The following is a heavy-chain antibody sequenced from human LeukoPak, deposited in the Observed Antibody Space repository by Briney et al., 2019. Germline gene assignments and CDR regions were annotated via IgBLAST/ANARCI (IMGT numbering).Heavy chain of an antibody. D-gene: IGHD6-13*01. Sequence: GGSLRLSCAASGFTFSSYAMHWVRRAPGKGLEYVSAISSNGGSTYYANSVKGRFTISRDNSKNTLYLQMGSLRAEDMAVYYCALAAAGFYYFDYWGQGTLVTVSS. J-gene: IGHJ4*02. CDR3: ALAAAGFYYFDY. CDR2: ISSNGGST. V-gene: IGHV3-64*01. CDR1: GFTFSSYA.